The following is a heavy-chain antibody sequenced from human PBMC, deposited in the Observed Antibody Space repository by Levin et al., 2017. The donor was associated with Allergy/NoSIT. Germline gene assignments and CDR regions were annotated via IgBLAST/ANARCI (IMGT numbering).Heavy chain of an antibody. Sequence: GESLKISCTASGYSFTTFWIAWVRQMPGKGLEWMGIIYPGDSDTRYSPSFRGQVTISADNSLTTAYLQWRSLKTSDTAIYYCARSPTSVSNPLGYLDLWGRGTLVTVSS. V-gene: IGHV5-51*01. J-gene: IGHJ2*01. CDR2: IYPGDSDT. CDR1: GYSFTTFW. CDR3: ARSPTSVSNPLGYLDL. D-gene: IGHD4-17*01.